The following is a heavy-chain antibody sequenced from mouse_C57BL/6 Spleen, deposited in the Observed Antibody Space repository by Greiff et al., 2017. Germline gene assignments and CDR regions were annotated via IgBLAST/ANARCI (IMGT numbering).Heavy chain of an antibody. CDR3: ARHIETAPCFAY. D-gene: IGHD4-1*01. CDR1: GFTFSSYG. J-gene: IGHJ3*01. V-gene: IGHV5-6*01. Sequence: EVQLVESGGDLVKPGGSLKLSSAPSGFTFSSYGLSWVRQTPDKRLEWVATISSGGSFTYYPDSVKGRFTISRDNAKNTLYLQMSSLKSEDTSMYYCARHIETAPCFAYRGQATLVTVSA. CDR2: ISSGGSFT.